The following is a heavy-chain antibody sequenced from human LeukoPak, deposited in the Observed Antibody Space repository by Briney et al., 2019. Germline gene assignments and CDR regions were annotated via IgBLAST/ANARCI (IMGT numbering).Heavy chain of an antibody. D-gene: IGHD5-18*01. CDR1: GXTFSSYS. Sequence: GGSLRLSCAASGXTFSSYSVNWVRQAPGKGLEWVSSLSSSSSYIYYADSVKGRFTISRDNAKNSPYLKMNSLRAEDTAVYYCARPRGYSYGYGPYYYYGMDVWGQGTTVTVSS. CDR2: LSSSSSYI. V-gene: IGHV3-21*01. CDR3: ARPRGYSYGYGPYYYYGMDV. J-gene: IGHJ6*02.